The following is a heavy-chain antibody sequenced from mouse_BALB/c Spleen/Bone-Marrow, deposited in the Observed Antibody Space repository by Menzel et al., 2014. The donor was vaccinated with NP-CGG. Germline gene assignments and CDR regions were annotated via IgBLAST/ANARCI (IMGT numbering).Heavy chain of an antibody. CDR3: ASDWDERFAY. CDR1: GYTFTSYD. J-gene: IGHJ3*01. V-gene: IGHV1S56*01. Sequence: QVQLQQSGAELVKPGASVKLSCKASGYTFTSYDINWVRQRPEQGLEWIGWIXPGDGSTKYNEKFKGKATLTTDKSSSTAYMQLSRLTSEDSAVYFCASDWDERFAYWGQGTLVTVSA. CDR2: IXPGDGST. D-gene: IGHD4-1*01.